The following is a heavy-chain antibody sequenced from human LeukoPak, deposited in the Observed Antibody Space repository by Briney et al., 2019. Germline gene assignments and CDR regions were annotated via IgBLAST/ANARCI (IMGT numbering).Heavy chain of an antibody. J-gene: IGHJ4*02. Sequence: PSQTLSLTCTVSGGSISSGGYYWNWIRQPAGKGLEWIGRINNNVGTSYNPSLNGRVTMSMDTSKNQFSLKLSSVTAADTAVYYCARDPFRSSFDSWGQGTLVTVSS. D-gene: IGHD1-26*01. V-gene: IGHV4-61*02. CDR1: GGSISSGGYY. CDR3: ARDPFRSSFDS. CDR2: INNNVGT.